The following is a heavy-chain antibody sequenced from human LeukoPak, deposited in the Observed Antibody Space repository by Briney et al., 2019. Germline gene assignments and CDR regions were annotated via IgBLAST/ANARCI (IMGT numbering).Heavy chain of an antibody. D-gene: IGHD6-19*01. CDR1: GFSISSGYY. J-gene: IGHJ3*02. CDR2: IYHSGST. Sequence: PSETLSLTCAVSGFSISSGYYWGWIRQPPGKGLEWIGSIYHSGSTYYNPSLKSRVTISVDTSKNQFSLKMSSVTAAGTAVYYCARSGAVAGPDAFDIWGQGTMVTVSS. V-gene: IGHV4-38-2*01. CDR3: ARSGAVAGPDAFDI.